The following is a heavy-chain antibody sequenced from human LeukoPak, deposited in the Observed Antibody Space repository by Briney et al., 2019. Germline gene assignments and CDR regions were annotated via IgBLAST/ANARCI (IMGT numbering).Heavy chain of an antibody. CDR1: GGSFSGYY. CDR3: ARVRSVRYSSGDIDY. D-gene: IGHD6-19*01. Sequence: KPSETLSLTCAVYGGSFSGYYWSWIRQPPGKGLEWIGEINHSGSTNYNPSLKSRVTISVDTSKNQFSLKLSSVTAADTAVYYCARVRSVRYSSGDIDYRGQGTLVTVSS. CDR2: INHSGST. V-gene: IGHV4-34*01. J-gene: IGHJ4*02.